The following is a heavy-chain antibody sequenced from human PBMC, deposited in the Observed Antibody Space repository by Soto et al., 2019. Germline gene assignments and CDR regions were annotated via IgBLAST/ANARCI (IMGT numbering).Heavy chain of an antibody. CDR1: GFTFSSYA. J-gene: IGHJ5*02. CDR3: AKDSSYDFWSGSFLRWFDP. Sequence: GSLRLSCAASGFTFSSYAMSWVRQAPGKGLEWVSAISGSGGSTYYADSVKGRFTISRDNSKNTLYLQMNSLRAEDTAVYYCAKDSSYDFWSGSFLRWFDPWGQGTLVTVSS. V-gene: IGHV3-23*01. CDR2: ISGSGGST. D-gene: IGHD3-3*01.